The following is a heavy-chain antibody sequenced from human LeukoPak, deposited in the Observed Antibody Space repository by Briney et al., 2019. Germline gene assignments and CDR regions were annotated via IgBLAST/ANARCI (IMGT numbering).Heavy chain of an antibody. J-gene: IGHJ5*02. V-gene: IGHV4-39*01. CDR2: IYYSGST. CDR1: GGSISSSSYY. D-gene: IGHD6-6*01. Sequence: SETLSLTCTVSGGSISSSSYYWGWIRQPPGKGLEWIGSIYYSGSTYYNPSLKSRVTISVDTSKNQFSLKLSSVTAADTAVYYCARNSLGSIAAPKFDPWGQGTLVTVSS. CDR3: ARNSLGSIAAPKFDP.